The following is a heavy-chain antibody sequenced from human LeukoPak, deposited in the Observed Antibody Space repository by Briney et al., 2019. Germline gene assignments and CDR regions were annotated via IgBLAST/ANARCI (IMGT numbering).Heavy chain of an antibody. CDR1: GYTLTELS. Sequence: ASVKVSCKVSGYTLTELSMHWVRQAPGKGLEWMGGFDPEDGDTIYAQKFQGRVTMTEDTSTDTAYMELSSLRSEDTAVYYCATDSRGRDAFDIWGQGTMVTVSS. CDR2: FDPEDGDT. CDR3: ATDSRGRDAFDI. D-gene: IGHD6-19*01. V-gene: IGHV1-24*01. J-gene: IGHJ3*02.